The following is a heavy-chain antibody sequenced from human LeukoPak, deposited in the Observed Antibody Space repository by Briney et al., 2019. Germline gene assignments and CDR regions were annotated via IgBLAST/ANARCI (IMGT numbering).Heavy chain of an antibody. CDR3: ARDRVSDFWSGYPVNWFVP. D-gene: IGHD3-3*01. J-gene: IGHJ5*02. V-gene: IGHV1-69*04. Sequence: SVKVSCKASGGTFSSYAISWVRQAPGQGLEWMGRIIPILGIANYAQKFQGRVTITADKSTSTAYMELSSLRSEDTAVYYCARDRVSDFWSGYPVNWFVPWGQGTLVTVSS. CDR2: IIPILGIA. CDR1: GGTFSSYA.